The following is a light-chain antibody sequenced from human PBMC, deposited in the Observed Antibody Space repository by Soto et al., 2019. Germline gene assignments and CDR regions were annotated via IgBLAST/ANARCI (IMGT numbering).Light chain of an antibody. Sequence: DIQMTQSPSSVSASVGDRVTITCRASQGFSSWLAWYQQKPGKAPKLLIYAASSLQSGVPSRFSGSGSGTDFTPTISSLQPEDFATYYCQQANSFPYTFGQGTKLEIK. J-gene: IGKJ2*01. CDR2: AAS. CDR3: QQANSFPYT. V-gene: IGKV1-12*01. CDR1: QGFSSW.